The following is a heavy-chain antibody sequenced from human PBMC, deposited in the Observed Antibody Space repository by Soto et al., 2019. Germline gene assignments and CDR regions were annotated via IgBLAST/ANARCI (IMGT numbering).Heavy chain of an antibody. J-gene: IGHJ2*01. CDR2: INHSRIT. Sequence: QLHLQQWGAGLLKPSETLSLTSAVYGGYFSGYYWSWIRQPPGEGLAWIGEINHSRITNYNPSLKSRVSITVGTSNNQFSLKLSSVTAADTAVYYCARGRGDGYNQHWYFDLWGRGTLVTVSS. CDR3: ARGRGDGYNQHWYFDL. CDR1: GGYFSGYY. D-gene: IGHD3-10*01. V-gene: IGHV4-34*01.